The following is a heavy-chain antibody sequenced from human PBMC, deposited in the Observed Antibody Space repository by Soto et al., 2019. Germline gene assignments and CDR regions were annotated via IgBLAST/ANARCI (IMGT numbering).Heavy chain of an antibody. J-gene: IGHJ6*03. CDR3: ARGPGIAVAGRRDYYYYMDV. CDR1: GVSFSGYY. Sequence: PSETLSLTCAVYGVSFSGYYWSRIRQPPGKGLEWIGEINHSGSTNYNPSLKSRVTISVDTSKNQFSLKLSSVTATDTAVYYCARGPGIAVAGRRDYYYYMDVWGKGTTVTVSS. D-gene: IGHD6-19*01. CDR2: INHSGST. V-gene: IGHV4-34*01.